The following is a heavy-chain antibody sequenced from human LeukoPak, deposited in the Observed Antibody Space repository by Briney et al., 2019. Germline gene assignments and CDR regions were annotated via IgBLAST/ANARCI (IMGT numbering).Heavy chain of an antibody. CDR3: AIQPTRYSYGDWVDY. D-gene: IGHD5-18*01. CDR2: IYHSGST. J-gene: IGHJ4*02. CDR1: GGSISSSNW. Sequence: KASQTLSLTCAVSGGSISSSNWWSWVRQPPGKGLEWIGEIYHSGSTNYNPSLKSRVTISVDKSKNQFSLKLSSVTAADTAVYYCAIQPTRYSYGDWVDYWGQGTLVTVSS. V-gene: IGHV4-4*02.